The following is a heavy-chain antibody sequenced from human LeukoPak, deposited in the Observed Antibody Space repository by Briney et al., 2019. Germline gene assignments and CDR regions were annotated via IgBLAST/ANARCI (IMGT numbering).Heavy chain of an antibody. D-gene: IGHD3-22*01. Sequence: ATVKVSCKASGYTFTSYGISWVRQAPGQGLEWMGWISAYNGNTNYAQKLQGRVTMTTDTSTSTAYMELRSLRSDDTAVYYCARAQDYYDSSGYDYWGQRTLVTVSS. CDR3: ARAQDYYDSSGYDY. J-gene: IGHJ4*02. V-gene: IGHV1-18*01. CDR1: GYTFTSYG. CDR2: ISAYNGNT.